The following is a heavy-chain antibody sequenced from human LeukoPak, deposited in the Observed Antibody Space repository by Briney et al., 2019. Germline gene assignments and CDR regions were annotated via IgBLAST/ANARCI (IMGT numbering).Heavy chain of an antibody. Sequence: GASVKVSCKASGYTFTSYYMHWVRQAPGQGLEWMGIINPSGGSTSYAQKFQGRVTITRDTSTSTVYMELSSLRAEDTAVYYCARDSGAGALDYWGQGTLVTVSS. J-gene: IGHJ4*02. CDR3: ARDSGAGALDY. CDR1: GYTFTSYY. V-gene: IGHV1-46*01. D-gene: IGHD3-10*01. CDR2: INPSGGST.